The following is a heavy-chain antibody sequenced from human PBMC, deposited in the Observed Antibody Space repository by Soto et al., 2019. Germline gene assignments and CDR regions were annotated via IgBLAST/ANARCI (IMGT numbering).Heavy chain of an antibody. Sequence: QVRLQQWGAGLLKPSETLSLTCAVYGGSFSGYYWSWIRQPPGKGLEWIGEINHSGSTNYNPSLKSRVTISVDTSKNQFSLKLSSVTAADTAVYYCFVRCSSTSCPEPDAFDIWGQGTMVTVSS. J-gene: IGHJ3*02. D-gene: IGHD2-2*01. CDR1: GGSFSGYY. V-gene: IGHV4-34*01. CDR3: FVRCSSTSCPEPDAFDI. CDR2: INHSGST.